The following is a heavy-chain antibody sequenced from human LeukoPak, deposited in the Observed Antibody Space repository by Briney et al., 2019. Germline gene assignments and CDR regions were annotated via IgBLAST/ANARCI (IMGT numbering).Heavy chain of an antibody. CDR1: GGSISNYH. CDR2: VSYTGST. V-gene: IGHV4-59*01. Sequence: PSETLSHTCIVSGGSISNYHWSWIRQPPGKGLEWIGYVSYTGSTNCNPSLKSRVTMSVDTSKNQFSLNLSSVTAADTAMYYCARASTVTTWSLGYWGQGILVTVSS. CDR3: ARASTVTTWSLGY. J-gene: IGHJ4*02. D-gene: IGHD4-17*01.